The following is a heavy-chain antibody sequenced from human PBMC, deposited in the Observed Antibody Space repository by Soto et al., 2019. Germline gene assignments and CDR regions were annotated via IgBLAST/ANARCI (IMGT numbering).Heavy chain of an antibody. Sequence: RLSCAASGFTFSRYAMSWVRQAPGKGLEWVSAISGSGGSTYYADSVKGRFTISRDNSKNTLYLQMNSLRAEDTAVYCCASDILEWYHRDVRMDVWGQGNTVTVSS. CDR2: ISGSGGST. D-gene: IGHD3-3*01. CDR3: ASDILEWYHRDVRMDV. V-gene: IGHV3-23*01. CDR1: GFTFSRYA. J-gene: IGHJ6*02.